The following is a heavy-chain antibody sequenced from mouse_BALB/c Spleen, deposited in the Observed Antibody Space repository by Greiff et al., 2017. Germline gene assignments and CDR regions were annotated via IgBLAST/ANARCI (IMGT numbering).Heavy chain of an antibody. J-gene: IGHJ2*01. D-gene: IGHD2-14*01. CDR3: ARAGTGGYFDY. V-gene: IGHV1-80*01. CDR2: IYPGDGDT. CDR1: GYAFSSYW. Sequence: QVQLQQSGAELVRPGSSVKISCKASGYAFSSYWMNWVKQRPGQGLEWIGQIYPGDGDTNYNGKFKGKATLTADKSSSTAYMQLSSLTSEDSAVYYCARAGTGGYFDYWGQGTTLTVSS.